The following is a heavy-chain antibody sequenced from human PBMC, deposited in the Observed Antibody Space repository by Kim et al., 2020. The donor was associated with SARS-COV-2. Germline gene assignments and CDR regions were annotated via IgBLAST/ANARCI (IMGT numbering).Heavy chain of an antibody. CDR3: ARETYYYDSSGYYFGEGKYFDY. D-gene: IGHD3-22*01. CDR2: IYYSGST. Sequence: SETLSLTCTVSGGSISSGGYYWSWIRQHPGKGLEWIGYIYYSGSTYYNPSLKSRVTISVDTSKNQFSLKLSSVTAADTAVYYCARETYYYDSSGYYFGEGKYFDYWGQGTLVTVSS. J-gene: IGHJ4*02. V-gene: IGHV4-31*03. CDR1: GGSISSGGYY.